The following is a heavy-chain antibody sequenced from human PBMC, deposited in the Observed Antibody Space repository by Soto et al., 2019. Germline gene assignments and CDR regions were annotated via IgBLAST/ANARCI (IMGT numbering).Heavy chain of an antibody. CDR3: ARGDSHGYVPVDY. Sequence: SETLSLTCTVSGGSISSYYWSWIRQPPGKGLEWIGYIYYSGSTNYNPSLKSRVTISVDTSKNQFSLKLSSVTAADTAVYYCARGDSHGYVPVDYWGQGTLVTVSS. D-gene: IGHD5-18*01. CDR1: GGSISSYY. CDR2: IYYSGST. V-gene: IGHV4-59*01. J-gene: IGHJ4*02.